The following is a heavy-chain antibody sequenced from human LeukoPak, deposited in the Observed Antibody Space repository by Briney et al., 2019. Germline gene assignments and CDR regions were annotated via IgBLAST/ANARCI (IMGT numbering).Heavy chain of an antibody. CDR2: INPNSGGT. D-gene: IGHD3-3*01. V-gene: IGHV1-2*06. CDR3: ARETEVYYDFWSGYWGGYFDY. CDR1: GYTFTCYY. Sequence: ASVKVSCKASGYTFTCYYMHWVRQAPGQGLEWMGRINPNSGGTNYAQKFQGRVTMTRDTSISTAYMELSRLRSDDTAVYYCARETEVYYDFWSGYWGGYFDYWGQGTLVTVSS. J-gene: IGHJ4*02.